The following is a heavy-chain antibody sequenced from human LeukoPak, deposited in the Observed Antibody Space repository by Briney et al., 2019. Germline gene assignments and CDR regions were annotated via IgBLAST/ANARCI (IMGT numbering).Heavy chain of an antibody. V-gene: IGHV3-74*01. J-gene: IGHJ6*03. CDR1: GFTFSSYW. CDR3: ARAHGDYVYYYYYYMDV. Sequence: GGSLRLSCAASGFTFSSYWMHWVRQAPGKGLVWVSRINSDGSSTSYADSVKGRFTISRDNAKNTLYLQMNSLRAEDTAVYYCARAHGDYVYYYYYYMDVWGKGTTVTVSS. CDR2: INSDGSST. D-gene: IGHD4-17*01.